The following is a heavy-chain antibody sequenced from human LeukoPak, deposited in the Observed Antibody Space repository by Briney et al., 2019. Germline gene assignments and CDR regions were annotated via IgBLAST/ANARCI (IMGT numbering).Heavy chain of an antibody. J-gene: IGHJ4*02. CDR1: GFTFSNYY. V-gene: IGHV3-30*18. Sequence: GRSLRLSCVASGFTFSNYYMHWVRQAPGKGLEWVAIISDDGERRFYADSVRGRITISRDKSKNTLFLQMNSLRADDTAVYFCAKDLSGHWCIDYWGQGTLVTVSS. D-gene: IGHD4/OR15-4a*01. CDR3: AKDLSGHWCIDY. CDR2: ISDDGERR.